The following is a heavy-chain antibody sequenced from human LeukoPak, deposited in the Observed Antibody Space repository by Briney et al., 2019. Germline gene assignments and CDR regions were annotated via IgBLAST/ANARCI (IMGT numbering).Heavy chain of an antibody. Sequence: ASVKVSCKASGYTFTSYYMHWARQAPGQGLEWMGIINPSGGSTSYAQKFQGRVTMTRDTSTSTVYMELSSLRSEDTAVYYCAREDTMVRGVILRMGFDYWGQGTLVTVSS. V-gene: IGHV1-46*01. CDR1: GYTFTSYY. CDR3: AREDTMVRGVILRMGFDY. J-gene: IGHJ4*02. CDR2: INPSGGST. D-gene: IGHD3-10*01.